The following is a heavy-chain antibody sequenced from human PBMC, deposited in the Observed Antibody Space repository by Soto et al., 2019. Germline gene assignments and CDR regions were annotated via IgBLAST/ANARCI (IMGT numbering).Heavy chain of an antibody. Sequence: GGSLRLSCAASGFTFSSYAMSWVRQAPGKGLEWVSAISGSGGSTYYADSVKGRFTISRDNSKNKLYLQMNSLRAEDTAVYYCAKDGGLDIVVVPADDAFDIWGQGTMVTVSS. CDR1: GFTFSSYA. V-gene: IGHV3-23*01. CDR3: AKDGGLDIVVVPADDAFDI. J-gene: IGHJ3*02. D-gene: IGHD2-2*03. CDR2: ISGSGGST.